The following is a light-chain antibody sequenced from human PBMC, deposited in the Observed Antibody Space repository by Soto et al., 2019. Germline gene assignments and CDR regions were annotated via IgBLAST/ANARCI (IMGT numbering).Light chain of an antibody. J-gene: IGKJ4*01. CDR2: DAS. CDR3: QQDDNFPLP. CDR1: EASRTS. Sequence: DINIKHNKSTLSASVGDRVTITCKGSEASRTSFTWYQQKTGKAPKLLIYDASNLETGVPSRFSGSGSGTDFTFTISSLQPEDIATYYSQQDDNFPLPFGGGTQVDTK. V-gene: IGKV1-33*01.